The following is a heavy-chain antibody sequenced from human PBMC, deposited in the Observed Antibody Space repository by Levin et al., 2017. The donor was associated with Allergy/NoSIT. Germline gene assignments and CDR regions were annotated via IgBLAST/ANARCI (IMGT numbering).Heavy chain of an antibody. V-gene: IGHV3-30*18. Sequence: GGSLRLSCAASGFTFSSYGMHWVRQAPGKGLEWVAVISYDGSNKYYADSVKGRFTISRDNSKNTLYLQMNSLRAEDTAVYYCAKDPEKLVVVAGGPGYWGQGTLVTVSS. CDR3: AKDPEKLVVVAGGPGY. J-gene: IGHJ4*02. D-gene: IGHD2-15*01. CDR1: GFTFSSYG. CDR2: ISYDGSNK.